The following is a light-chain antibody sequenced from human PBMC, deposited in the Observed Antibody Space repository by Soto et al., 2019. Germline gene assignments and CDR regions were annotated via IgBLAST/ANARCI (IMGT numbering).Light chain of an antibody. J-gene: IGLJ3*02. Sequence: QSVLTQPPSASGSPGQSVTISCTGTSSDVGGYNFVSWYQQHPGKAPKFMIYEVSKRPSGVPDRFSGSKSGNTASLTVSGLQAEDEADYYCSSYAGGIKWVFGGGTQLTV. CDR1: SSDVGGYNF. V-gene: IGLV2-8*01. CDR3: SSYAGGIKWV. CDR2: EVS.